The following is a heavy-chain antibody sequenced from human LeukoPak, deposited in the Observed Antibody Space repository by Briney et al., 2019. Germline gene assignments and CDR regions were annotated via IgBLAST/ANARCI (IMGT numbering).Heavy chain of an antibody. CDR2: ISSSSSTI. D-gene: IGHD3-3*01. Sequence: PGGSLRLSCAASGFTFSSYNTNWIRQAPGKGLEWVSYISSSSSTISYADSVRGRFTISRDNAKNSLYLQMNSLRAEDTAVYYCARDDYDFWSGLPTHFDYWGQGTLVTVSS. V-gene: IGHV3-48*01. J-gene: IGHJ4*02. CDR3: ARDDYDFWSGLPTHFDY. CDR1: GFTFSSYN.